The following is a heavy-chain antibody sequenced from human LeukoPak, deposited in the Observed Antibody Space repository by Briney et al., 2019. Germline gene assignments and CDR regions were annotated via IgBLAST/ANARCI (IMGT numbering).Heavy chain of an antibody. CDR1: GVTFSSYA. D-gene: IGHD1-1*01. V-gene: IGHV3-23*01. CDR2: ISSSGGST. Sequence: SGGSLRLSCAASGVTFSSYAMSWVRQAPGKGLEWVSAISSSGGSTYYADSVKGRFTISRDNSKNTLYLQMNSLRGEDTAEYYCAKGFWNLDYWGQGTLVTVSS. J-gene: IGHJ4*02. CDR3: AKGFWNLDY.